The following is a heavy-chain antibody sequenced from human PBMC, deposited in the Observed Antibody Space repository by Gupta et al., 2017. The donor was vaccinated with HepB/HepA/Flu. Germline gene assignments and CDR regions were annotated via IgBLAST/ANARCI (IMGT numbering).Heavy chain of an antibody. Sequence: QVQLVESGGGVVQPGRSLRLSCAASGFTFSSYGLHWVLPAPGKGLEWVAVISYDGSNKYYADSVKGRFTISRDNSKNTLYLQMNSLRAEDTAVYYCAKDTATASRITMIWGFDYWGQGTLVTVSS. J-gene: IGHJ4*02. V-gene: IGHV3-30*18. CDR2: ISYDGSNK. CDR1: GFTFSSYG. D-gene: IGHD3-22*01. CDR3: AKDTATASRITMIWGFDY.